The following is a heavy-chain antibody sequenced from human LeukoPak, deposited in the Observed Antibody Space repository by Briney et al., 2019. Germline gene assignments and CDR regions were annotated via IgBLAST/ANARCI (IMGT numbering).Heavy chain of an antibody. CDR3: AREGYDYVWGSYRPTEAIDY. J-gene: IGHJ4*02. Sequence: GGSLRLSCAASGYTFSRHGIHWVRQAPGKGLEWVAVVWYDGRNRDYADSVKGRFTISKDNSNNMVFLQMDRLRAEDTAVYYCAREGYDYVWGSYRPTEAIDYWGQGTLVTVSS. V-gene: IGHV3-33*01. CDR2: VWYDGRNR. CDR1: GYTFSRHG. D-gene: IGHD3-16*02.